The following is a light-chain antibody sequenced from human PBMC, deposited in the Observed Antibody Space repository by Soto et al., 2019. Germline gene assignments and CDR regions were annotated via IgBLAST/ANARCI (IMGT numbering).Light chain of an antibody. CDR2: AAS. J-gene: IGKJ3*01. V-gene: IGKV1-27*01. CDR1: QGISNY. Sequence: DIQMTQSPSSLSASVGDRVTITCRASQGISNYLAWYQQKPGKVPKLLIYAASTLQSGVPSRFSGSGSGTDFTLTISSLPPEDVATYYCQKYNSAPPFAFGPGTKVDIK. CDR3: QKYNSAPPFA.